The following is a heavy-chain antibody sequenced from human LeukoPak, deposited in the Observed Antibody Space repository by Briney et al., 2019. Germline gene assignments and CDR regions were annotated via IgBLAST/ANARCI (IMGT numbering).Heavy chain of an antibody. D-gene: IGHD3-3*01. CDR1: GYSISSGYF. Sequence: SETLSLTCGVSGYSISSGYFWVWIRQPPGKGLEWIGSVYHTGATYYNPSLRSPVTISVDTSKNQFSLELNSVTAADTAVYYCARDLGFTISANWFDPWGQGTLVT. J-gene: IGHJ5*02. CDR2: VYHTGAT. CDR3: ARDLGFTISANWFDP. V-gene: IGHV4-38-2*02.